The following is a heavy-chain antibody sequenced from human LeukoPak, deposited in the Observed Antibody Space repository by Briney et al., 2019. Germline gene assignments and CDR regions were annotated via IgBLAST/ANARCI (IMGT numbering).Heavy chain of an antibody. V-gene: IGHV4-34*01. CDR2: INHSGST. D-gene: IGHD6-6*01. J-gene: IGHJ4*02. CDR1: GGSFSGYY. CDR3: AREGSSSLMFDY. Sequence: PSETLSFTCAVYGGSFSGYYWSWIRQPPGKGLEWIGEINHSGSTNYNPSLKSRVTISVDTSKNQFSLKLSSVTAADTAVYYCAREGSSSLMFDYWGQGTLVTVSS.